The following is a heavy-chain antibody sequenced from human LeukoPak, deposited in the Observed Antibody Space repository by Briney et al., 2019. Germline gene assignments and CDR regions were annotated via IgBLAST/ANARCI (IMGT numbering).Heavy chain of an antibody. CDR2: INPNSGGT. J-gene: IGHJ4*02. CDR1: GYSFTGYY. D-gene: IGHD2-2*01. Sequence: ASVKASCKTSGYSFTGYYIHWVRQAPGQGLEWMGWINPNSGGTNYAQKFQGRVTMTRDTSISTAYMDLSRLRSDDTAVYYCARGGYCSSTSCSQLCLLDYWGQGTLLTVSS. V-gene: IGHV1-2*02. CDR3: ARGGYCSSTSCSQLCLLDY.